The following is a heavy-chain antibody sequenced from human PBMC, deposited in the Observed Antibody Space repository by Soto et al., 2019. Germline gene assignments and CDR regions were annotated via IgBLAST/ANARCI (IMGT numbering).Heavy chain of an antibody. J-gene: IGHJ3*02. Sequence: EVQLVQSGAEMKKPGESLKISCKGYGYSFTSYWIAWLRQMPGKGLEWMGIIYPGDSDTTYSPSFQGQVAISADKSISTAYLQWSSLKASDPAMYYCASRDQVGDGRAFEIWGQGTRVTVS. D-gene: IGHD1-26*01. CDR2: IYPGDSDT. CDR1: GYSFTSYW. V-gene: IGHV5-51*01. CDR3: ASRDQVGDGRAFEI.